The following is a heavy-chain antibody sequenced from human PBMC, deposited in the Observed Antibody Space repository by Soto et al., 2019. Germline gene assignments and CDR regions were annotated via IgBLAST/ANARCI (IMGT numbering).Heavy chain of an antibody. V-gene: IGHV3-74*01. J-gene: IGHJ6*02. CDR3: ARDPTLSSSAGYYYYGMDV. Sequence: GGSLSLSCAASGFTFSSYWMHWVRQAPGKGLVWVSRINSDGSSTSYADFVKGRFTISRDNAKNTLYLQMNSLRAEDTAVYYCARDPTLSSSAGYYYYGMDVWGQGTTVTVSS. D-gene: IGHD6-6*01. CDR1: GFTFSSYW. CDR2: INSDGSST.